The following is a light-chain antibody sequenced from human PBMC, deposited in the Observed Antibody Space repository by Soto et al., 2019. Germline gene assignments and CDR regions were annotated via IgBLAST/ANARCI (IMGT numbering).Light chain of an antibody. Sequence: EMVLTQSPGTLSLSPGERATLSCRASQSVISSYLAWYQQKSGQAPRLLIYGAAKRATGIPARFSGSGSGTDFTLTISRLETEDYAVYYCQQYGRPPRTFGQGTKVEIK. CDR1: QSVISSY. J-gene: IGKJ1*01. CDR2: GAA. V-gene: IGKV3-20*01. CDR3: QQYGRPPRT.